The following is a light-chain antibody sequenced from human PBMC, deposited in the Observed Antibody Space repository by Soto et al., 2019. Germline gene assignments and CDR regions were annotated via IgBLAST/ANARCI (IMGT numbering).Light chain of an antibody. J-gene: IGKJ4*01. V-gene: IGKV3-20*01. CDR1: QSVTSTY. CDR2: ATS. CDR3: EQYTGSPLT. Sequence: EFVLTQSPGTPSMSPGERATLSCRASQSVTSTYMAWYQQKPGQAPRLLIYATSFRATGIPDRFSGGGSGTDFTLTISRLEPEDFAVYYCEQYTGSPLTFGGGTKVDIK.